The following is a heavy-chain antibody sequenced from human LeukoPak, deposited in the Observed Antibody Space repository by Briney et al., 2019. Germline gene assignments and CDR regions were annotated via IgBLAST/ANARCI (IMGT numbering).Heavy chain of an antibody. Sequence: GESLKISCKGSGYSFTSYWIGWVRQMPGKGLEWMGIIYPGDSDTRYSPSFQGQVTISADKSISTAYLQWSSLKASDTAIYYCARGGQYQLLFSWFDPWGQGTLVTVSS. CDR1: GYSFTSYW. V-gene: IGHV5-51*01. J-gene: IGHJ5*02. CDR2: IYPGDSDT. CDR3: ARGGQYQLLFSWFDP. D-gene: IGHD2-2*01.